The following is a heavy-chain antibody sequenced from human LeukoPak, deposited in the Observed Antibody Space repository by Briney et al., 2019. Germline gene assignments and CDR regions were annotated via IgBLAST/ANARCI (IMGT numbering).Heavy chain of an antibody. CDR3: ARVFGAMVRGVIARLSFDY. CDR1: GFTFSSYW. D-gene: IGHD3-10*01. J-gene: IGHJ4*02. V-gene: IGHV3-7*03. Sequence: GGSLRLSCAASGFTFSSYWMSWVRQAPGKGLEWVANIKQDGSEKYYVDSVKGRFTISRDNAKNSLYLQMNSLRAEDTAVYYCARVFGAMVRGVIARLSFDYWGQGTLVTVSS. CDR2: IKQDGSEK.